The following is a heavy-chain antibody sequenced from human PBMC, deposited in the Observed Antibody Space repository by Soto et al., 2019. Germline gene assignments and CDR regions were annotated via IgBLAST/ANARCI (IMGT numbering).Heavy chain of an antibody. V-gene: IGHV3-21*01. Sequence: PGGSLRLSCAASGFTFRSFTMNWVRQAPGKGLEWVSTISSNSAYIYYTDALRGRFTISRVNAKNSLHLQMNSLRAEDTAAYYCARVNPGTFDGMDVWGQGTTVTVS. CDR2: ISSNSAYI. D-gene: IGHD6-13*01. CDR3: ARVNPGTFDGMDV. CDR1: GFTFRSFT. J-gene: IGHJ6*02.